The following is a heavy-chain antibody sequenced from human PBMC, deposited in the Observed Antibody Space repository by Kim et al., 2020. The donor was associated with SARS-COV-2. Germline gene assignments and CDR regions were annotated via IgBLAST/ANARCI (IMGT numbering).Heavy chain of an antibody. CDR2: IRNKPNNYAT. CDR3: TRSGNGYNDY. D-gene: IGHD6-25*01. Sequence: GGSLRLSCAASGFSFSGSSMHWVRQAPVKGLEWVGRIRNKPNNYATTYAASVKGRFAISRDDSTNTAYLQMNSLKTEDTAVYYCTRSGNGYNDYWGQGTLVTISS. CDR1: GFSFSGSS. J-gene: IGHJ4*02. V-gene: IGHV3-73*01.